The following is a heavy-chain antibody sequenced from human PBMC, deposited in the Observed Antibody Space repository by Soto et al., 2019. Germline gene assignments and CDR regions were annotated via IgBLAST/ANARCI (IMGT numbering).Heavy chain of an antibody. D-gene: IGHD3-10*01. CDR3: ARGRGSGSYLYGNWFDP. Sequence: GGSLRLSCAASGFTFSSYGMHWVRQAPGKGLEWVAVIWYDGSNKYYADSVKGRFTISRDNSKNTLYLQMNSLRAEDTAVYYCARGRGSGSYLYGNWFDPWGQGTLVTVSS. V-gene: IGHV3-33*01. CDR1: GFTFSSYG. CDR2: IWYDGSNK. J-gene: IGHJ5*02.